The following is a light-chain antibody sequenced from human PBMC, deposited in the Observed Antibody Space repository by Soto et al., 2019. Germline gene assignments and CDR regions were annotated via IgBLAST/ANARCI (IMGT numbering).Light chain of an antibody. CDR3: QQYNNWPYT. Sequence: MTQSPSSLSASVGDRVTITCRASQSISSNLAWYQQKPGQAPRLLIYGASNRATGSPARFSGSGSGTEFTLTISSLQSEDFAVYYCQQYNNWPYTFGQGTKVDIK. CDR1: QSISSN. CDR2: GAS. V-gene: IGKV3-15*01. J-gene: IGKJ2*01.